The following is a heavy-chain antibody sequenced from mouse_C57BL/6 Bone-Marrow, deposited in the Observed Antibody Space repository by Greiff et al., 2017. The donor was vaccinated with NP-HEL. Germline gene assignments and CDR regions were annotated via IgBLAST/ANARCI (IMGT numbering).Heavy chain of an antibody. CDR1: GFTFSDYG. D-gene: IGHD1-1*01. CDR2: ISSGSSTI. V-gene: IGHV5-17*01. CDR3: ARGTTVVAKKDYDAMDY. Sequence: EVQVVESGGGLVKPGGSLKLSCAASGFTFSDYGMHWVRQAPEKGLEWVAYISSGSSTIYYADTVKGRFTISRDNAKNTLFLQMTSLRSEDTAMYYCARGTTVVAKKDYDAMDYWGQGTSVTVSS. J-gene: IGHJ4*01.